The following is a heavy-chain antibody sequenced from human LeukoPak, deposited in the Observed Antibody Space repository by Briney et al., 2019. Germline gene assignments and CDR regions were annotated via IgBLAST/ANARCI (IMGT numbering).Heavy chain of an antibody. CDR1: GFTFSSYG. J-gene: IGHJ4*02. CDR2: ISYDGSNK. D-gene: IGHD4-11*01. Sequence: PGGSLRLSCAASGFTFSSYGMHWVRQAPGKGLEWVAVISYDGSNKYYADSVRGRFTISRDNSKNTLYLQMNSLRAEDTAVYYCARAFYSNYIEGSDYWGQGTLVTVSS. CDR3: ARAFYSNYIEGSDY. V-gene: IGHV3-30*03.